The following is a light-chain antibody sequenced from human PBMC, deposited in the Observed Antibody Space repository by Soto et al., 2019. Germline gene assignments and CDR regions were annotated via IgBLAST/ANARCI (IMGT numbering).Light chain of an antibody. Sequence: EIVLTQSPGTLSLSPGERATLSCRASTSLSSSYLAWYQQKPGQTPRLLIHGTSSRAAGVPDRFSGSGSGTDFTLTISRLEPEDFAVYYCQLYGSSPRSFGQGTKVEIK. CDR2: GTS. CDR1: TSLSSSY. CDR3: QLYGSSPRS. V-gene: IGKV3-20*01. J-gene: IGKJ1*01.